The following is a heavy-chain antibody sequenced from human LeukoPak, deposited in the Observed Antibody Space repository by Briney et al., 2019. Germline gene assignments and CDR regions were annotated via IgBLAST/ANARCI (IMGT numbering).Heavy chain of an antibody. CDR1: GGTFSSYA. V-gene: IGHV1-69*04. Sequence: ASVKVSCKASGGTFSSYAISWVRQAPGQGLEWMGRIIPILGIANYAQKFQGRVTIAADKSTSTAYMELSSLRSEDTAVYDCVRARYFDWLVFDYWGQGTLVTVSS. CDR3: VRARYFDWLVFDY. D-gene: IGHD3-9*01. J-gene: IGHJ4*02. CDR2: IIPILGIA.